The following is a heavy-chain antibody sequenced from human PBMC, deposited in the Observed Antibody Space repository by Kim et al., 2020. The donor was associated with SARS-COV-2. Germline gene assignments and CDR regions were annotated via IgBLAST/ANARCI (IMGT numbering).Heavy chain of an antibody. J-gene: IGHJ4*02. Sequence: SVKVSCKASGGTFSSYAISWVRQAPGQGLEWMGGIIPIFGTANYAQKFQGRVTITADESTSTAYMELSSLRSEDTAVYYCARDSARAHSSGYSPNYWGQGTLVTVSS. CDR3: ARDSARAHSSGYSPNY. D-gene: IGHD3-22*01. V-gene: IGHV1-69*13. CDR2: IIPIFGTA. CDR1: GGTFSSYA.